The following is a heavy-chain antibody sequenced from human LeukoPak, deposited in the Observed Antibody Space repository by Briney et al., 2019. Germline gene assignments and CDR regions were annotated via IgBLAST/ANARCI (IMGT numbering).Heavy chain of an antibody. J-gene: IGHJ5*02. CDR2: IYSGGST. CDR1: GFTVSSGY. CDR3: ARNWFDP. V-gene: IGHV3-53*05. Sequence: GGSLRLSCAASGFTVSSGYMSWVRQAPGKGLEWVSVIYSGGSTYYADSVKGRFTISRDKSKNTVYLQMNSLRFEDTAMYYCARNWFDPWGQGTLVTVFS.